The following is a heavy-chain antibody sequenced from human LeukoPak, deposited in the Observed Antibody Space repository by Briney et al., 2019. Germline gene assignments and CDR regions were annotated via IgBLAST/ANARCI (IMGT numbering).Heavy chain of an antibody. CDR1: GYSFVLYG. Sequence: ASVKVSCKASGYSFVLYGISWVRQAPGQGPEWMGWISTYNGNTKYAQKFQGRVTLTTDTSTSTAYMELRSLRSDDTAVYFCARGYCSSASCYQVYYFDYWGQGTLVTVSS. D-gene: IGHD2-2*01. CDR2: ISTYNGNT. CDR3: ARGYCSSASCYQVYYFDY. V-gene: IGHV1-18*01. J-gene: IGHJ4*02.